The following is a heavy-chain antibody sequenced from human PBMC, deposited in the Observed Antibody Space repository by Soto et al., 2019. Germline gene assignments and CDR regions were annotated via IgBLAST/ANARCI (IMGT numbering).Heavy chain of an antibody. CDR1: GFTFSRYY. Sequence: ELQLVESGGGLVEPGGFLRLSWAASGFTFSRYYRNWVRQAPVKGLAWVSSISTTSTYTHYADSLKCRFTISRDNAKKLLYLEMDSLRAEDTAVYYCARDDGVSSTNVKAFDIWGQGTKVTVSS. V-gene: IGHV3-21*01. CDR2: ISTTSTYT. CDR3: ARDDGVSSTNVKAFDI. D-gene: IGHD2-2*01. J-gene: IGHJ3*02.